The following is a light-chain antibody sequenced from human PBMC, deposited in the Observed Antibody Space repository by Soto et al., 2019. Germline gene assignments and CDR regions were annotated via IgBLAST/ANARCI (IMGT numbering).Light chain of an antibody. CDR3: CSYAGSYTPYV. CDR2: DVD. V-gene: IGLV2-11*01. CDR1: SSDIGAFNY. Sequence: QSVLTQPASVSGSPGQSVTISCTGTSSDIGAFNYVSWYQHHPGKVPKLIMYDVDKRPSGVPDRFSGSNSGTTASLTISGLQAEDEADYYCCSYAGSYTPYVFGSGTKVTVL. J-gene: IGLJ1*01.